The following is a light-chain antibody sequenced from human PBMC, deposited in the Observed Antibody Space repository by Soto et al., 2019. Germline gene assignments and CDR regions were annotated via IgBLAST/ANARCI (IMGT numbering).Light chain of an antibody. CDR1: SGDVGAYNF. Sequence: QSALTQPASVSGSPGQSITISCTGTSGDVGAYNFVSWYQQHPGKAPKLMIYDVSNRPSGVSNRFSGSKSGNTASLTISGRQAEDEADYYCRSYTSSSTLDVFGTGTKVTVL. CDR2: DVS. V-gene: IGLV2-14*03. J-gene: IGLJ1*01. CDR3: RSYTSSSTLDV.